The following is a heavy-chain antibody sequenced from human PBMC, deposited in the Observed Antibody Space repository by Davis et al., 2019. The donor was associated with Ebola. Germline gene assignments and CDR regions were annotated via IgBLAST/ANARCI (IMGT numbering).Heavy chain of an antibody. CDR1: GFTFSSYG. V-gene: IGHV3-30*03. D-gene: IGHD4-11*01. CDR2: ISYDGSNK. CDR3: ARDNYWKLDY. Sequence: PGGSLRLSCAASGFTFSSYGMHWVRQAPGKGLEWVAVISYDGSNKYYEDSVKGRFTISRDNSKNTLYLQMNSLRVEDTAVYYCARDNYWKLDYWGQGILVTVSS. J-gene: IGHJ4*02.